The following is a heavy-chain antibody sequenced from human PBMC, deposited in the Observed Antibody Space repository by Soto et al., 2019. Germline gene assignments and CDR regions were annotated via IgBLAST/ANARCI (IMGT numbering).Heavy chain of an antibody. CDR1: GGSISSSSYH. CDR3: ARQQYDFWSGYYTGGFDP. V-gene: IGHV4-39*01. J-gene: IGHJ5*02. D-gene: IGHD3-3*01. Sequence: SETLSLTCTVSGGSISSSSYHWGWIRQPPGKGLEWIGSIYYSGSTYYNPSLKSRVTISVDTSKNQFSLKLSSVTAADTAVYYCARQQYDFWSGYYTGGFDPWGQGTLVTVS. CDR2: IYYSGST.